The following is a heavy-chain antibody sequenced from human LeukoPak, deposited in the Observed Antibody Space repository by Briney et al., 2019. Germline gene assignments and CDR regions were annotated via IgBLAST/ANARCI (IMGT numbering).Heavy chain of an antibody. D-gene: IGHD4-17*01. CDR3: ARDYAYGDYTFDY. Sequence: PGGSLRLSCAASGFTFSSYGMHWVRQAPGKGLEWVAVVWYDGSNKYYADSVKGRFAISRDNSKNTLYLQMNSLRAEDTAVYYCARDYAYGDYTFDYWGPGTLVTVSS. V-gene: IGHV3-33*01. J-gene: IGHJ4*02. CDR1: GFTFSSYG. CDR2: VWYDGSNK.